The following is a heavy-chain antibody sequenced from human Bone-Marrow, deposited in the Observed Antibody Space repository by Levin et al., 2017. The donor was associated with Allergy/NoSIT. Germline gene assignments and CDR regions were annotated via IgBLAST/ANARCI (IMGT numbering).Heavy chain of an antibody. J-gene: IGHJ3*02. D-gene: IGHD3-10*01. Sequence: GGSLRLSCAASGFTFSSYAMHWVRQAPGKGLEWVAVISYDGSNKYYADSVKGRFTISRDNSKNTLYLQMNSLRAEDTAVYYCARYSTYYYGSGSRPFAFDIWGQGTMVTVSS. V-gene: IGHV3-30-3*01. CDR1: GFTFSSYA. CDR2: ISYDGSNK. CDR3: ARYSTYYYGSGSRPFAFDI.